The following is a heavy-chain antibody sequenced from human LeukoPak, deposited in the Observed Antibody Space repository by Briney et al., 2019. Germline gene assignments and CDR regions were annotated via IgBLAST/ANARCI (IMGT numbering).Heavy chain of an antibody. Sequence: ASVKVSFKASGYTFTGYYMHWVRQAPGQGLEWMGWINPNSGGTNYAQKFQGRVTMTRDTSISTAYMELSRLRSDDTAVYYCAGENYYDSSGYYNLVDYWGQGTLVTVSS. J-gene: IGHJ4*02. CDR2: INPNSGGT. CDR3: AGENYYDSSGYYNLVDY. CDR1: GYTFTGYY. D-gene: IGHD3-22*01. V-gene: IGHV1-2*02.